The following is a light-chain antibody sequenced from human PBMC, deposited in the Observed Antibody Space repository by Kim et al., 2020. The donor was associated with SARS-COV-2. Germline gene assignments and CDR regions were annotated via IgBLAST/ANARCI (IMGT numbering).Light chain of an antibody. CDR2: SNY. CDR3: SAWDDGLNGPV. CDR1: SSNIGRNT. V-gene: IGLV1-44*01. J-gene: IGLJ2*01. Sequence: QSVLTQPPSASGTPGQRVTISCSGSSSNIGRNTLNWYRQLPGTAPKLLIFSNYQRPSGVPDRFSGSKSGTSASLAISGLQSEDEADYYCSAWDDGLNGPVFGGGTKLTVL.